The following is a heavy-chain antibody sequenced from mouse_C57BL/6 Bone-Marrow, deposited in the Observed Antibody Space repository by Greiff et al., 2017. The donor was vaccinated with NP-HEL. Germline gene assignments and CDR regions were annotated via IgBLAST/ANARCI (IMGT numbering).Heavy chain of an antibody. V-gene: IGHV1-66*01. CDR1: GYSFTSYY. D-gene: IGHD1-1*01. J-gene: IGHJ2*01. CDR3: ARPSYYYGSSPDY. Sequence: QVQLKQSGPELVKPGASVKISCKASGYSFTSYYIHWVKQRPGQGLEWIGWIYPGSGNTKYNEKFKGKATLTADTSSSTAYMQLSSLTSEDSAVYYCARPSYYYGSSPDYWGQGTTLTVSS. CDR2: IYPGSGNT.